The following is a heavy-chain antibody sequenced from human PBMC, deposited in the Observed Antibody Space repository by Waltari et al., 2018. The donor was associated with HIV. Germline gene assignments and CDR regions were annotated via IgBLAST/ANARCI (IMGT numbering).Heavy chain of an antibody. CDR2: ISSSGISI. J-gene: IGHJ2*01. D-gene: IGHD5-18*01. V-gene: IGHV3-48*03. CDR1: GFTFSSYE. Sequence: EVKLVESGGGLVQPGGSVRLSCAASGFTFSSYEMNWVRQAPGKGLGWISYISSSGISIYYADSVKCRFTISRDNGKKSLYLQMNILRAEDTAVYYCAKVREKQLWLRNWDFDLWGRGTLVTVSS. CDR3: AKVREKQLWLRNWDFDL.